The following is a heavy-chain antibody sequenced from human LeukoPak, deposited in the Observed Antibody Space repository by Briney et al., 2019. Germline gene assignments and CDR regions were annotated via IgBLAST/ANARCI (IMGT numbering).Heavy chain of an antibody. CDR3: ARDYYGSGSYEMYAFDI. D-gene: IGHD3-10*01. V-gene: IGHV1-69*04. CDR1: GGTFSSYA. J-gene: IGHJ3*02. Sequence: ASVKVSCKASGGTFSSYAISWVRQAPGQGLEWMGRIIPILGIANYAQKFQGRVTITADKSTSTAYMELSSLRSEDTAVYYCARDYYGSGSYEMYAFDIWGQGTMVTVSS. CDR2: IIPILGIA.